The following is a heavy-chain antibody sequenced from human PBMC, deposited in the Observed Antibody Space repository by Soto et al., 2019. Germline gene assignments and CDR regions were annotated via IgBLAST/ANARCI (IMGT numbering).Heavy chain of an antibody. J-gene: IGHJ6*02. D-gene: IGHD2-2*01. V-gene: IGHV3-30*03. Sequence: QVQLVESGGGVDQPGRSLRLSCAVSGFIFSNYGMHWVRQAPGKGLEWVAVISDDGSNKYYADSVKGRSAISRDSPKNTLYLQMNSLRGEDTAVYYCARPRQPYYYYFGMDVWGQGTTVTVSS. CDR2: ISDDGSNK. CDR3: ARPRQPYYYYFGMDV. CDR1: GFIFSNYG.